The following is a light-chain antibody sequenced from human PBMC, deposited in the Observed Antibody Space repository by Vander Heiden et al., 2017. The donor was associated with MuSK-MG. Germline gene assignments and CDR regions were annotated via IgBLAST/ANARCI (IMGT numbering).Light chain of an antibody. CDR3: QQLNSYPIT. CDR1: QGISSY. Sequence: DIQLTQSPSFLSASVGDRVTITCRASQGISSYFAWYQQKPGKAPKLVIYAASTLQSGVPSRFSGSGSGTEFTLTISSLQPEDFATYYCQQLNSYPITFGQGTRLEIK. CDR2: AAS. V-gene: IGKV1-9*01. J-gene: IGKJ5*01.